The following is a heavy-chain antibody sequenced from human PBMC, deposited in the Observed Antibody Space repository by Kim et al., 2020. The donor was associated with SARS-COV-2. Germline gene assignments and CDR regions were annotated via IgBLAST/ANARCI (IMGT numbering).Heavy chain of an antibody. V-gene: IGHV3-23*01. CDR2: ISGSGGST. J-gene: IGHJ6*02. Sequence: GGSLRLSCAASGFTFSSYAMSWVRQAPGKGLEWVSAISGSGGSTYYADSVKGRFTISRDNYKNTLYLQMNSLRAEDTAVYYCAKDPGITMVRGVIFPYYYYGMDVWGQGTTVTV. CDR1: GFTFSSYA. CDR3: AKDPGITMVRGVIFPYYYYGMDV. D-gene: IGHD3-10*01.